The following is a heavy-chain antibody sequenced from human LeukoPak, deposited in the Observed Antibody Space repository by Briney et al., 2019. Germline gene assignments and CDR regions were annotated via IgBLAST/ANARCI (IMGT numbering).Heavy chain of an antibody. CDR1: GFTFSSYT. J-gene: IGHJ2*01. CDR2: ISYDGSNS. V-gene: IGHV3-30-3*01. D-gene: IGHD5-18*01. CDR3: AGVDTAIIRDGLWYFDL. Sequence: GGSLRLSCAASGFTFSSYTMHWVRQAPGKGLEWVAVISYDGSNSYYADSVKGRFTNSRDNSKNTLYLQMNSLRAEDTAVYYCAGVDTAIIRDGLWYFDLWGRGTLVTVSS.